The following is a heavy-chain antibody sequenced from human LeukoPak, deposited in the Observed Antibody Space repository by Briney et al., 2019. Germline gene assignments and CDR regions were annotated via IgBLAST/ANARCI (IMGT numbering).Heavy chain of an antibody. D-gene: IGHD1-26*01. CDR1: GGSISSHY. CDR3: ARGGYSGSSYFDY. CDR2: IYYSGST. V-gene: IGHV4-59*11. J-gene: IGHJ4*02. Sequence: PSETLSLTCTVSGGSISSHYWSWIRQPPGKGLEWIGYIYYSGSTNYNPSLKRRVTISVDTSKNQFSLKPTSVTAADTAVYYCARGGYSGSSYFDYWGQGTLVTVSS.